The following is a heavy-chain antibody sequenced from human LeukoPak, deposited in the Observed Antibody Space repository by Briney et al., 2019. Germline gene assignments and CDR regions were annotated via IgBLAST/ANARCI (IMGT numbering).Heavy chain of an antibody. V-gene: IGHV3-7*04. Sequence: GGSLRLSCAASGFMFSSNWMSWVRLAPGKGLEWVANIKEDGTETYYVDSVKGRFTISRDNAKNSLYLQMNSLRVEDTAIYYCARGLVTAPRSTLDIWGQGTKVTVAS. CDR1: GFMFSSNW. D-gene: IGHD2-21*02. CDR3: ARGLVTAPRSTLDI. J-gene: IGHJ3*02. CDR2: IKEDGTET.